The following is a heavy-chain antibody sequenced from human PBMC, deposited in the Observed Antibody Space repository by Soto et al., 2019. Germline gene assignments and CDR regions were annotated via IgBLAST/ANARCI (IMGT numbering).Heavy chain of an antibody. V-gene: IGHV3-33*01. CDR2: IWYDGSNK. Sequence: LRLSCAASGFTFSSYGMHWVRQAPGKGLEWVAVIWYDGSNKYYADSVKGRFTISRDNSKNTLYLQMNSLRAEDTAVYYCARTYYDFWSGYQLDYWGQGTLVTVSS. CDR3: ARTYYDFWSGYQLDY. J-gene: IGHJ4*02. D-gene: IGHD3-3*01. CDR1: GFTFSSYG.